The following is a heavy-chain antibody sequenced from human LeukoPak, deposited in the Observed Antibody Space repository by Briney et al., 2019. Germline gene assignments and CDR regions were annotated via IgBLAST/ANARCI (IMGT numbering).Heavy chain of an antibody. CDR1: GFTFSSYW. Sequence: GGSLRLSRAASGFTFSSYWMSWVRQAPGKGLEWVANIKQDGSEKYYVDSVKGRFTISRDNAKNSLYLQMNSLGAEDTAVYYCARARTRGYSGYGEGYWGQGTLVTVSS. D-gene: IGHD5-12*01. CDR2: IKQDGSEK. J-gene: IGHJ4*02. V-gene: IGHV3-7*03. CDR3: ARARTRGYSGYGEGY.